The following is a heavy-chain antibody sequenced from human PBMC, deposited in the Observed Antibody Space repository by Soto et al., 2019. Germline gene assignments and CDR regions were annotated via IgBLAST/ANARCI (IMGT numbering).Heavy chain of an antibody. CDR2: IYWDDDN. J-gene: IGHJ4*02. D-gene: IGHD6-19*01. V-gene: IGHV2-5*02. Sequence: QITLKESGPTLVKPTQTLTLTCSFSGFSLTSTAVGVNWIRQPPGKALEWLALIYWDDDNHFSPSLKSRLSVTKDTSKNQVVLTMTNMGPVDTATYYCAHGSGWLSDYWGQGILVTVSS. CDR1: GFSLTSTAVG. CDR3: AHGSGWLSDY.